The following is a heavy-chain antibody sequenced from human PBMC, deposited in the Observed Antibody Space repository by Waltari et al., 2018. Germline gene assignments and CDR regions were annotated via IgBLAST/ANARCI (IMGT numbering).Heavy chain of an antibody. CDR1: GYSISSGYY. J-gene: IGHJ4*02. Sequence: QVQLQESGPGLVKPSETLSLTCAVSGYSISSGYYWGWLRQPPGKGLEWIGSIYHGGSTYYNPSLKSRVTISVDTSKNQFSLKLSSVTAADTAVYYCARQRAVPDFDYWGQGTLVTVSS. V-gene: IGHV4-38-2*01. CDR3: ARQRAVPDFDY. CDR2: IYHGGST. D-gene: IGHD6-19*01.